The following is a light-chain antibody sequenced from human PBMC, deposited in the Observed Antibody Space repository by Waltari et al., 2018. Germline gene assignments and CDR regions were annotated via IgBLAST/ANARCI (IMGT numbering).Light chain of an antibody. CDR2: LGS. Sequence: DIVMTQSPLSLPVTPGEPASISCRSSQSLLHSNGNTYLDWYLQKPGQSPQLLIYLGSNRASGVPDRFSGSESGTDFTLKISRVEAEDVGVYYCMQALQTPLTFGGGTK. V-gene: IGKV2-28*01. CDR1: QSLLHSNGNTY. J-gene: IGKJ4*01. CDR3: MQALQTPLT.